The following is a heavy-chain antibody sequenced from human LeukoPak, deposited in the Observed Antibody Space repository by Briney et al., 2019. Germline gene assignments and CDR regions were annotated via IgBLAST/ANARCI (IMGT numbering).Heavy chain of an antibody. CDR1: GGSISSGSYY. D-gene: IGHD6-19*01. J-gene: IGHJ6*03. V-gene: IGHV4-61*02. CDR2: IYTSGTT. CDR3: ACSGWYISVYYYYYMDV. Sequence: PSETLSLTCTVSGGSISSGSYYWSWIRQPAGKGLEWIGRIYTSGTTNYNPSLKSRVTISVDTSKNQFSLKLSSVTAADTAVYYCACSGWYISVYYYYYMDVWGKGTTVTISS.